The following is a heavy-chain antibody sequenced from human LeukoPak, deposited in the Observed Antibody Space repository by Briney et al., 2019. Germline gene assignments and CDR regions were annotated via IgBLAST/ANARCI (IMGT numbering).Heavy chain of an antibody. CDR3: AKPARTDYTDY. CDR1: GFAFSNYG. D-gene: IGHD1-14*01. J-gene: IGHJ4*02. Sequence: GGSLRLSCAASGFAFSNYGMNWVRQAPGKGLEWVSGITGSGGTTYYADFVKGRFTISRDNSKNTLYLQMNSRRAGDTAIYFCAKPARTDYTDYWGQGTLVTVSS. CDR2: ITGSGGTT. V-gene: IGHV3-23*01.